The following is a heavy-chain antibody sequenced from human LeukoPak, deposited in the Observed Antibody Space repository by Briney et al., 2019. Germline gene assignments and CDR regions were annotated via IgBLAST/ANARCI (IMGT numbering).Heavy chain of an antibody. J-gene: IGHJ3*02. V-gene: IGHV4-34*01. Sequence: SETLSLTCAVYGGSFSGYYWSWIRQPPGKGLEWIGEINHSGSTNYNPSLKSRVTISVDTSKNQFSLKLSSVTAADTAVYYCARSGYCSGGSCYSDAFDIRGQGTMVTVSS. CDR2: INHSGST. D-gene: IGHD2-15*01. CDR1: GGSFSGYY. CDR3: ARSGYCSGGSCYSDAFDI.